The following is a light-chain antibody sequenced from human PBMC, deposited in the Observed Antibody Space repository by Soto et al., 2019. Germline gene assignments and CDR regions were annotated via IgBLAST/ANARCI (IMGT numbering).Light chain of an antibody. CDR2: GAS. J-gene: IGKJ1*01. V-gene: IGKV3-15*01. CDR1: QSVSSN. Sequence: EIVMTQSPATLSVSPGERATLSCRASQSVSSNLAWYQQNPGQPPRLLIYGASTRATGIPARFSGSGSGTEFTLTISSLQSEDFAVYYCQQYNNWPQTFGQGTKVEIK. CDR3: QQYNNWPQT.